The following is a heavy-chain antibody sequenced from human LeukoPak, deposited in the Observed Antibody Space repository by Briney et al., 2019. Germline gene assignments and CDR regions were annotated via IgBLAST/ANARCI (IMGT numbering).Heavy chain of an antibody. D-gene: IGHD3-10*01. J-gene: IGHJ6*02. V-gene: IGHV1-18*01. Sequence: ASVEVSCKASGYTFTSYGISWVRQAPGQGLEWMGWISAYNGNTNYAQKLQGRVTMTTDTSTSTAYMELRSLRSDDTAVYYCARDLPKDGSGSYAYYYYYGMDVWGQGTTVTVSS. CDR2: ISAYNGNT. CDR3: ARDLPKDGSGSYAYYYYYGMDV. CDR1: GYTFTSYG.